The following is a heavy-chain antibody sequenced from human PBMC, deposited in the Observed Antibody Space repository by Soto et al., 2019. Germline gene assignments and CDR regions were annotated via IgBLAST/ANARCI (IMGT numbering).Heavy chain of an antibody. CDR1: GFTFSNYW. J-gene: IGHJ4*02. D-gene: IGHD2-15*01. CDR3: ARGWWPRN. CDR2: IKQDGSEK. V-gene: IGHV3-7*05. Sequence: GGSLRLSCAASGFTFSNYWMSWGRQAPGKGLEWVANIKQDGSEKYYVDSVKGRFTISRDNAKNSLYLQMNSLRPEDTAVYYCARGWWPRNWGQGTLVTVSS.